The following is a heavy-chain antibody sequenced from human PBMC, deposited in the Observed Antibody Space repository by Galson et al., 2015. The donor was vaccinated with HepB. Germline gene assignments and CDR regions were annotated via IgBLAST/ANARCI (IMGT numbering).Heavy chain of an antibody. CDR2: ISSNGGST. Sequence: SLRLSCAASGFTFSSYAMHWVRQAPGKGLEYVSAISSNGGSTYYANSVKGRFTISRDNSKNTLYLQMGSLKASDTAMYYCARHVGVVPNSRVPRNWLDPWGQGTLVTVSS. J-gene: IGHJ5*02. D-gene: IGHD3-3*01. CDR1: GFTFSSYA. V-gene: IGHV3-64*01. CDR3: ARHVGVVPNSRVPRNWLDP.